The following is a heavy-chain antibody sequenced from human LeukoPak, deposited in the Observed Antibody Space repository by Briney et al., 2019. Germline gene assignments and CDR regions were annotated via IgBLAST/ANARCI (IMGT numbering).Heavy chain of an antibody. CDR1: GFTFSTYN. V-gene: IGHV3-21*01. CDR3: ARGGYGDYGVVY. CDR2: ISRSSSYI. J-gene: IGHJ4*02. Sequence: GGSLRLSCAASGFTFSTYNMNWVRQAPGKGLEWVSSISRSSSYIYYADSVKGRFTISRDNAKNSLYLQMDSLRAEDTAVYYCARGGYGDYGVVYWGQGTLVTVSS. D-gene: IGHD4-17*01.